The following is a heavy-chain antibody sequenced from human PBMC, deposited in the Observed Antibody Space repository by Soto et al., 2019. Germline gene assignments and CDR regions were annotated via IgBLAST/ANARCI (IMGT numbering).Heavy chain of an antibody. CDR3: AREVAAAPNYFDY. D-gene: IGHD6-13*01. CDR2: IYHSGST. V-gene: IGHV4-30-2*01. J-gene: IGHJ4*02. CDR1: GGSISSGGYS. Sequence: QLQLQESGSGLVKPSQTLSLTCAVSGGSISSGGYSWSWIRQPPGKGLEWIGYIYHSGSTYYNPSLKSRVTMSVDRSKNQFSLKLSSVTAADTAVYYCAREVAAAPNYFDYWGQGTLVTVSS.